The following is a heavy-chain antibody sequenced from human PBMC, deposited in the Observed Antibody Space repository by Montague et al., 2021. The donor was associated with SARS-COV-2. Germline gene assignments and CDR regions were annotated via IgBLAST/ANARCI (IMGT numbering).Heavy chain of an antibody. J-gene: IGHJ4*02. V-gene: IGHV6-1*01. CDR3: ARDSGYDYGYFDY. Sequence: CAISGDSVSSKSAAWNWIRQSPSRGLEWLGRTYYRPKWHSDYAVSVKSRITINPDPSKNQFSLQLNSVTPEDTAVYYCARDSGYDYGYFDYWGQGILVTVSS. CDR1: GDSVSSKSAA. CDR2: TYYRPKWHS. D-gene: IGHD5-12*01.